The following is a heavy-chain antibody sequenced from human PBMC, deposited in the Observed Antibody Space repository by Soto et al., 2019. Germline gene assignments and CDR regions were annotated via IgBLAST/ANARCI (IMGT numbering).Heavy chain of an antibody. CDR2: ISYDGSNK. J-gene: IGHJ4*02. V-gene: IGHV3-30*18. CDR3: AKAPVEQLAGVDY. Sequence: QVQLVESGGGVVQPGRSLRLSCAASGFTFSSYGMHWVRQAPGKGLEWVAVISYDGSNKYYADSVKGRFTISRDNSKNTLYLQMNSLRAEDTAVYYCAKAPVEQLAGVDYRGQGTLVTVSS. CDR1: GFTFSSYG. D-gene: IGHD6-6*01.